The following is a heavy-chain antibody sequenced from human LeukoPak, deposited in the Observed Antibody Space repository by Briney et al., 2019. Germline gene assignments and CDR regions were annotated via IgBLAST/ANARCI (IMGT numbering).Heavy chain of an antibody. CDR2: ISSSDDGT. CDR3: AKAPVTSCRGAFCYPLDS. Sequence: GSLRLSCAASGFTFSDYYMSWIRQAPGKGLEWVSAISSSDDGTYHAGSVRGRFTISRDSSKNTLYLQMNNLRTEDAAIYYCAKAPVTSCRGAFCYPLDSWGQGTLVTVSS. D-gene: IGHD2-15*01. V-gene: IGHV3-23*01. CDR1: GFTFSDYY. J-gene: IGHJ4*02.